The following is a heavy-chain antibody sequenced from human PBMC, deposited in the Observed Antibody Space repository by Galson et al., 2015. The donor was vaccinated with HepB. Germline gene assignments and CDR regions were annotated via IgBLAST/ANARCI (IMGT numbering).Heavy chain of an antibody. V-gene: IGHV3-7*01. CDR2: TNEDGSGK. J-gene: IGHJ4*02. Sequence: SLRLSCAASGFTFSGYWMTWVRQAPGRGLECVANTNEDGSGKHYVDSMKGRFTIFRDNANYLLYLQMNSLRVEDTAVYYCARGSSGWSGIDYWGQGILVTVSS. CDR1: GFTFSGYW. D-gene: IGHD6-19*01. CDR3: ARGSSGWSGIDY.